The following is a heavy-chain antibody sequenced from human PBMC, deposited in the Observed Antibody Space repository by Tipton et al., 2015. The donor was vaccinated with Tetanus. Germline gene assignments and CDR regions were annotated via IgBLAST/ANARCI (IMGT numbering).Heavy chain of an antibody. CDR1: GFTFRNHA. D-gene: IGHD6-13*01. CDR3: ARAFFAAATS. CDR2: ITSSSSTI. J-gene: IGHJ5*02. V-gene: IGHV3-48*02. Sequence: SLRLSCAASGFTFRNHAMHWVRQAPGKGLEWVSYITSSSSTIYYADSVKGRFTISRDNAKNSLYLQMNSLRDDDTAVYYCARAFFAAATSWGQGTLVTVSS.